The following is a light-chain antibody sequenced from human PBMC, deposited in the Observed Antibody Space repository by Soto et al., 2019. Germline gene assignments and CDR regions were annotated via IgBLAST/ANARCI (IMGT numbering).Light chain of an antibody. CDR2: KAS. CDR1: QNISSC. J-gene: IGKJ1*01. CDR3: LHYNSYSMWT. V-gene: IGKV1-5*03. Sequence: DIQMTQSPSTLSASVGDRVTITCRASQNISSCLACYQQKPGKAPKLLIYKASNLESGVPLTLSGSGSGTEFSLTISSIQPDDFATYSCLHYNSYSMWTFGQGTKVEI.